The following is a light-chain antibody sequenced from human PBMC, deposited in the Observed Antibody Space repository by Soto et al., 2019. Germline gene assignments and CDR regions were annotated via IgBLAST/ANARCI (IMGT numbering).Light chain of an antibody. CDR2: EGS. CDR1: SSDVGSYNL. Sequence: QSVLTQPASVSGSPGQSITISCTGTSSDVGSYNLVSWYQQHPGKAPKLMIYEGSKRHSGVSNRFSGSKSGNTASLTSSGLQAEDEADYYCCSYAGSSIWVFGGGTKLTVL. J-gene: IGLJ3*02. CDR3: CSYAGSSIWV. V-gene: IGLV2-23*01.